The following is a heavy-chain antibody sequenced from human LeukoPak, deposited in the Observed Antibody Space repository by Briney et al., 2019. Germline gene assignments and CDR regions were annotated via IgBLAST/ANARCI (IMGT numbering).Heavy chain of an antibody. D-gene: IGHD3-22*01. CDR2: IIPILGIA. CDR1: GGTFSSYA. CDR3: ARGGDSSGYYYPVFDY. J-gene: IGHJ4*02. V-gene: IGHV1-69*04. Sequence: GASVKVSCKASGGTFSSYAISWVRQAPGQGLEWMGRIIPILGIANYAQKFQGRVTITADKSTSTAYMELSSLRSEDTAVYYCARGGDSSGYYYPVFDYWGQGTLVTVSS.